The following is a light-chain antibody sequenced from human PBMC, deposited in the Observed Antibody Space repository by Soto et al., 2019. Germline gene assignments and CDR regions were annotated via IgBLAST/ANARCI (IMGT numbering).Light chain of an antibody. CDR2: LGS. J-gene: IGKJ1*01. Sequence: DIVMTQSPLSLPVTPGEPASISCRSSQSLLHSDGYTYFDWYLQKPGQSPQLLIYLGSNRASGVPDRFSGSGSGTDFTLKISKVEAEDVGVYYCMQARQTPWTFGQGTKVE. V-gene: IGKV2-28*01. CDR1: QSLLHSDGYTY. CDR3: MQARQTPWT.